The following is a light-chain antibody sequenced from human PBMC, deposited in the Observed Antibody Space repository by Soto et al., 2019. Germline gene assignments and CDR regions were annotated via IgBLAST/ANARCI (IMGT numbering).Light chain of an antibody. J-gene: IGKJ5*01. Sequence: EIVMTQSPDTLSVSPGERPNLSCRARQSVSSNLASYQQKPGQAPRLLIYGASTRATGVPARFSGSGSGTDFTLTISSLDPEDFAVYYCQQRSNWPPITFGQGTRLEIK. V-gene: IGKV3-11*01. CDR1: QSVSSN. CDR2: GAS. CDR3: QQRSNWPPIT.